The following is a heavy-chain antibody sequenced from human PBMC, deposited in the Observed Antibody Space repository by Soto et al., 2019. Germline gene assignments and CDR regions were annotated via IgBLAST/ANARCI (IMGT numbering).Heavy chain of an antibody. CDR2: IIPIFGTA. V-gene: IGHV1-69*01. Sequence: GLEWMGGIIPIFGTANYAQKFQGRVTITADESTSTAYMELSSLRSEDTAVYYCAFVVYDYVWGSYRHVLAFWRNGTPVPVSS. D-gene: IGHD3-16*02. CDR3: AFVVYDYVWGSYRHVLAF. J-gene: IGHJ6*04.